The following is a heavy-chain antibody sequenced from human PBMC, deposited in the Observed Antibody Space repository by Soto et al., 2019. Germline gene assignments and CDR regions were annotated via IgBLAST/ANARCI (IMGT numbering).Heavy chain of an antibody. Sequence: QVQLVESGGGVVQPGRSLRLSCVASGFTFNKHGMHWVRQAPGKGLEWVAVISYDGSNQYYADSVKGRFTISRDNSKNTLYLQMNSLRADDTAVYYCARGHYGMDVWGQGTTVTVSS. J-gene: IGHJ6*02. CDR3: ARGHYGMDV. CDR2: ISYDGSNQ. CDR1: GFTFNKHG. V-gene: IGHV3-30*03.